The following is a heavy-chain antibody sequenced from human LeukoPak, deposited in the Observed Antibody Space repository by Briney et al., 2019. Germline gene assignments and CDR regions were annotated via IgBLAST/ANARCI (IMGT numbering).Heavy chain of an antibody. CDR2: AFYSGSS. CDR3: ARIDPLGFFDQ. J-gene: IGHJ4*02. V-gene: IGHV4-59*13. CDR1: GAFTSTYY. D-gene: IGHD6-25*01. Sequence: PSETLSLTCTVSGAFTSTYYWSWVRQPPTGGLEWIGYAFYSGSSNYNPNFSSRVTMSVDTSKSQFSLKLTSVTAADTAVYYCARIDPLGFFDQWGQGTLVTVSS.